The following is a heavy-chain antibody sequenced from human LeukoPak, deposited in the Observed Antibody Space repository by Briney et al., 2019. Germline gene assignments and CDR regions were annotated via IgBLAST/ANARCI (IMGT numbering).Heavy chain of an antibody. CDR3: ARKQLGSFDY. D-gene: IGHD6-13*01. CDR1: GYTFTSYY. V-gene: IGHV1-46*01. Sequence: ASVKVSCKASGYTFTSYYIHWVRQAPGQGLEWMGIINPSGGSTSYAQKFQGRVTMTGDTSTSTVYMEVSSLRSEDTAVYYCARKQLGSFDYWGQGTLVTVSS. CDR2: INPSGGST. J-gene: IGHJ4*02.